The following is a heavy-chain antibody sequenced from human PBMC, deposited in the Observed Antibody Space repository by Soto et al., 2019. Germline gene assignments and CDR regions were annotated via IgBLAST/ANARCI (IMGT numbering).Heavy chain of an antibody. D-gene: IGHD6-13*01. Sequence: QVQLVESGGGVVQPGRSLRLSCAASGFTFSSYGMHWVRQAPGKGLEWVAVIWYDGSNKYYADSVKGRFTISRDNSNNKLYLQMNSLRAEDTAVYYCARSRGGSSWYYFDYWGQGTLVTVSS. CDR3: ARSRGGSSWYYFDY. V-gene: IGHV3-33*01. CDR2: IWYDGSNK. J-gene: IGHJ4*02. CDR1: GFTFSSYG.